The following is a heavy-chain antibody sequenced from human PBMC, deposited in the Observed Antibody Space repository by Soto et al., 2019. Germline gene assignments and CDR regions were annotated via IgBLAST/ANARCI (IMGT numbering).Heavy chain of an antibody. V-gene: IGHV1-69*06. CDR1: GGTFSSYA. Sequence: QVQLVQSGAEVKKPGSSVKVSCKASGGTFSSYAISWVRQAPGQGLEWMGGIIPIFGTANYAQKFQGRVTITADKSTSTAYMELSSLRSEDTAVYYCAGGGAYCGGDCYSYFDYWGQGTLVTVSS. CDR3: AGGGAYCGGDCYSYFDY. J-gene: IGHJ4*02. CDR2: IIPIFGTA. D-gene: IGHD2-21*02.